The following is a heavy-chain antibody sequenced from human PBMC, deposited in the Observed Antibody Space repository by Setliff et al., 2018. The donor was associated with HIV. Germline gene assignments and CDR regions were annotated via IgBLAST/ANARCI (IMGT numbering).Heavy chain of an antibody. CDR2: ISYDGSNK. Sequence: GGSLRLSCAASGFTFSSYAMHWVRQAPGKGLEWVAVISYDGSNKYYADSVKGRFTISRDNSKNTLYLQMNSLRAEDTAVYYCARDSSSSTAPDDYWGQGTLVTVSS. D-gene: IGHD6-13*01. CDR1: GFTFSSYA. J-gene: IGHJ4*02. CDR3: ARDSSSSTAPDDY. V-gene: IGHV3-30*04.